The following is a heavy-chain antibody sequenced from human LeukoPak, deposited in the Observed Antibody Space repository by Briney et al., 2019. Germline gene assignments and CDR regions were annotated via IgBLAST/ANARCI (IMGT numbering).Heavy chain of an antibody. CDR1: GFIFSSYA. CDR3: ARGGDDFWSGSDFDY. V-gene: IGHV3-30-3*01. Sequence: PGGSLRLSCAASGFIFSSYAMPWVRQVPGKGLEWVAVISYDGSNKYYADSVKGRFTISRDNSKNTLYLQMNSLRAEDTAVYYCARGGDDFWSGSDFDYWGQGTLVTVSS. J-gene: IGHJ4*02. D-gene: IGHD3-3*01. CDR2: ISYDGSNK.